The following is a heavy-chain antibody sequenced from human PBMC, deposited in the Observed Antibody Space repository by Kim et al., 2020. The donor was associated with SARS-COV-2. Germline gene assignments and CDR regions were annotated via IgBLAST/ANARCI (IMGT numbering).Heavy chain of an antibody. CDR3: ARDGRLHIVVVPAAPKPIQNYYYYGMDV. V-gene: IGHV3-48*02. Sequence: GGSLRLSCAASGFTFSSYSMNWVRQAPGKGLEWVSYISSSSSTIYYADSVKGRFTISRDNAKNSLYLQMNSLRDEDTAVYYCARDGRLHIVVVPAAPKPIQNYYYYGMDVWGQGTTVTVSS. CDR1: GFTFSSYS. CDR2: ISSSSSTI. J-gene: IGHJ6*02. D-gene: IGHD2-2*01.